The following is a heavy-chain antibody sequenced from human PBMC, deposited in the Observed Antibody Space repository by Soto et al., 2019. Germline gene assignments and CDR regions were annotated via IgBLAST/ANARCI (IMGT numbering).Heavy chain of an antibody. Sequence: ASVKVSCKASGYTFTSYDINWVRQATGQGLEWMGWMNPNSGNTGYAQKFQGRVTMTRKTSISTAYMELSSLRSEDTAVYYCAIGYLTPYDAFDIWGQGTMVTVSS. CDR1: GYTFTSYD. CDR3: AIGYLTPYDAFDI. D-gene: IGHD5-18*01. J-gene: IGHJ3*02. V-gene: IGHV1-8*01. CDR2: MNPNSGNT.